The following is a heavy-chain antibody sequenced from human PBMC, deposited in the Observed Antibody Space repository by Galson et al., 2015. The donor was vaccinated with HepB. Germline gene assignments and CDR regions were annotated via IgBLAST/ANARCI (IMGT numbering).Heavy chain of an antibody. V-gene: IGHV3-23*01. CDR1: GFTFSSYA. D-gene: IGHD3-10*01. Sequence: SLRLSCAASGFTFSSYAMSWVRQAPGKGLEWVSAIGSDGSSTFYADSVKGRSTISRDNPGNTLYLQMNSLRAEDTAIYYCAKDLGVRGEYYYYGMDVWGQGTTVTVSS. J-gene: IGHJ6*02. CDR2: IGSDGSST. CDR3: AKDLGVRGEYYYYGMDV.